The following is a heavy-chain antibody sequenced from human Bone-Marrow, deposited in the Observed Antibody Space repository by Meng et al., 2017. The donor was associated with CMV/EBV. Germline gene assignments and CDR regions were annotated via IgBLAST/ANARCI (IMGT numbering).Heavy chain of an antibody. Sequence: ASVKVSCKASSYTFTSYGISWVRQAPGQGLEWMGWISAYNGNTNYAQKFQGRVTMTTDTSTSTAYMELRILRSDDTAVYYCAREGGIVVVPPDALDIWGQGTMVTVSS. D-gene: IGHD2-2*01. CDR2: ISAYNGNT. V-gene: IGHV1-18*01. J-gene: IGHJ3*02. CDR1: SYTFTSYG. CDR3: AREGGIVVVPPDALDI.